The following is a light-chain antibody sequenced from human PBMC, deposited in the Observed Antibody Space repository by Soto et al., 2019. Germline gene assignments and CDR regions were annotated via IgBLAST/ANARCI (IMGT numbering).Light chain of an antibody. CDR1: DSNIGRNS. Sequence: QAVVTQPPSTSGTPGQTVIISCSGSDSNIGRNSVNWYRQLPGTAPKLLMFDNGKRPSGVPNRVSGSKSGTSASLAISGLQSEDEADYYCAAWDDRLRAPVFGGGTKVTVL. CDR2: DNG. V-gene: IGLV1-44*01. J-gene: IGLJ2*01. CDR3: AAWDDRLRAPV.